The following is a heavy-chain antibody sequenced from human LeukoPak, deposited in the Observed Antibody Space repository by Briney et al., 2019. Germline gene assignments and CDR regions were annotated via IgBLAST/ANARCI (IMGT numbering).Heavy chain of an antibody. Sequence: PWGSLRLSCAASGFTFSSYAMNWARQAPGKGLEWVSTITGSGGDTYYADSVKGRFTISRDNSKNTLYLQMNSLRAEDTAIYYCAKDPYVGGGYHFDSWGQGSLVTVSS. D-gene: IGHD3-22*01. CDR3: AKDPYVGGGYHFDS. CDR1: GFTFSSYA. CDR2: ITGSGGDT. V-gene: IGHV3-23*01. J-gene: IGHJ4*02.